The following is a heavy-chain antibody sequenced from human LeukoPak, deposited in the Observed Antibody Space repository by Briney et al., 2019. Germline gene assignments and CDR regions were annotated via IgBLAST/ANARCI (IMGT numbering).Heavy chain of an antibody. CDR3: ARDRRPNKYCSGGSCPTTFDY. J-gene: IGHJ4*02. V-gene: IGHV1-69*04. D-gene: IGHD2-15*01. CDR2: IIPILGIA. CDR1: GGTFSSYA. Sequence: GASVKVSCKASGGTFSSYAISWVRQAPGQGLEWMGRIIPILGIANYAQKFQGRVTITADKSTSTAYMELSSLRSEDTAVYYCARDRRPNKYCSGGSCPTTFDYWGQGTLVTVSS.